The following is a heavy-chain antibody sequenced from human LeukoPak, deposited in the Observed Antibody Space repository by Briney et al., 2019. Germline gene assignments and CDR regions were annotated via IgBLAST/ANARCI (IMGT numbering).Heavy chain of an antibody. Sequence: GGSLRLSCAASGFTFDDYAMHWVRQAPGKGLEWVSGISWNSGSIGYADSVQGRFTISRDNAKNSLYLQMNSLRAEDTALSYCASYYYGSGSSNWGQGTLVTVSS. CDR1: GFTFDDYA. J-gene: IGHJ4*02. V-gene: IGHV3-9*01. CDR2: ISWNSGSI. CDR3: ASYYYGSGSSN. D-gene: IGHD3-10*01.